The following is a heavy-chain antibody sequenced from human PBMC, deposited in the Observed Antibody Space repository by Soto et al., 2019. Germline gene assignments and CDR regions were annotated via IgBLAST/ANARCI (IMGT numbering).Heavy chain of an antibody. CDR3: ASAARIQIAALFDP. Sequence: QVQLQESGPGLVKPSQTLSLTCTVSGGSISSGGYYWSWIRQHPGKGLEWIGYIYYSGSTYYNPPFKIRVTISVDTSKNQFSLKLSSVTAADTAVYYCASAARIQIAALFDPWGQGTLVTVSS. V-gene: IGHV4-31*03. J-gene: IGHJ5*02. CDR2: IYYSGST. CDR1: GGSISSGGYY. D-gene: IGHD6-13*01.